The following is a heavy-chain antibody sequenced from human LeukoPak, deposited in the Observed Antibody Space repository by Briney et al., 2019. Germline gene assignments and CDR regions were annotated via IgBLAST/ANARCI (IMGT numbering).Heavy chain of an antibody. V-gene: IGHV3-30-3*01. CDR3: ARDPYDILTGIFDY. CDR2: ISYDGSNK. D-gene: IGHD3-9*01. Sequence: PGGPLRLSCAASGFTFNDAWMNWVRQAPGKGLEWVAVISYDGSNKYYADSMKGRFTISRDNSKNTLYLQMNSLRAEDTAVYYCARDPYDILTGIFDYWGQGTLVTVSS. CDR1: GFTFNDAW. J-gene: IGHJ4*02.